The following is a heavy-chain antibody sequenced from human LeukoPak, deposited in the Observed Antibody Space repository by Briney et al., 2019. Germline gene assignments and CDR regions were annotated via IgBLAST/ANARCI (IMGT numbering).Heavy chain of an antibody. Sequence: GGSLRLSCAASGFTFSSYAMSWVRQAPGKGLEWVSGISGSGSSTYYADSVKGRFTISRDNSKNTLYLQMYSLRAEDTAVYYCAKVEGASKASVYWGQGALVTVSS. V-gene: IGHV3-23*01. J-gene: IGHJ4*02. CDR1: GFTFSSYA. D-gene: IGHD1-1*01. CDR2: ISGSGSST. CDR3: AKVEGASKASVY.